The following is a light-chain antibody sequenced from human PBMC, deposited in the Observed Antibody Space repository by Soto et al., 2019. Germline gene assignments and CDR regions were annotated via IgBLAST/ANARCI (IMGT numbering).Light chain of an antibody. Sequence: EVLMTQSPGTLSLSPGERATLSCRASQSVTSSYLAWYQHKRGQAPRLLIYGASSRATGIPDRFSGSGSGPDFTLTISRLEPENFAVYYCQQYGSSPYTFGQGTKLEIK. CDR1: QSVTSSY. CDR3: QQYGSSPYT. CDR2: GAS. J-gene: IGKJ2*01. V-gene: IGKV3-20*01.